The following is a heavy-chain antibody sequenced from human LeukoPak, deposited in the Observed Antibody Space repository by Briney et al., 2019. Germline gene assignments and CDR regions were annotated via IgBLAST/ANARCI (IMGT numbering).Heavy chain of an antibody. J-gene: IGHJ3*02. CDR2: INPSGGST. CDR3: ARGISGGFDI. V-gene: IGHV1-46*01. D-gene: IGHD2-21*01. Sequence: ASVKVSCKASGYTFTSYYMHWVRQAPGQGLEWMGIINPSGGSTSYAQNFQGRVTMTRDTSISTAYMELSRLRPDDTAVYYCARGISGGFDIWGQGTMVTVSS. CDR1: GYTFTSYY.